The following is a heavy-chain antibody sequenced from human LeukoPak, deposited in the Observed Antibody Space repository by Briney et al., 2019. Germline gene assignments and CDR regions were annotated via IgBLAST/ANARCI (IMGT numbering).Heavy chain of an antibody. D-gene: IGHD5-24*01. CDR2: IKEDGSEK. CDR3: ARDRGWLQFDY. CDR1: GFSFSSYW. J-gene: IGHJ4*02. V-gene: IGHV3-7*01. Sequence: PGGSLRLSCAASGFSFSSYWISWVRQAPGKGLEWVANIKEDGSEKYYVDSVKGRFTISRDNVKNSLYLQMNSLRAEDTAVYYCARDRGWLQFDYSGQGTLVTVSS.